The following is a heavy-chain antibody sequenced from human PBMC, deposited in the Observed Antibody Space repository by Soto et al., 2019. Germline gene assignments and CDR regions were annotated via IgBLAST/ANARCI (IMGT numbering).Heavy chain of an antibody. J-gene: IGHJ6*02. Sequence: SETLSLTYTVPGGSISSSSYYWGWIRQPPGKGLEWIGSIYYSGSTYYNPSLKSRVTISVDTSKNQFSLKLSSVTAADTAVYYCARGGLERRYYYYGMDVWGQGTTVTVSS. D-gene: IGHD1-1*01. CDR3: ARGGLERRYYYYGMDV. V-gene: IGHV4-39*01. CDR2: IYYSGST. CDR1: GGSISSSSYY.